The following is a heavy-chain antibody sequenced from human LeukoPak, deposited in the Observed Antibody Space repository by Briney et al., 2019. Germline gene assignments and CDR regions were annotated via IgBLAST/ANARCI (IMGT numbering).Heavy chain of an antibody. CDR1: GFTFSSYE. CDR2: ISNSGTAI. J-gene: IGHJ1*01. CDR3: ARAGYSMDTEYFQH. D-gene: IGHD5-18*01. V-gene: IGHV3-48*03. Sequence: AGGSLRLSCAASGFTFSSYEMNWVRQAPGKGLEGASYISNSGTAIYYADSVKGRFTISRDNAKSSLYLQMNSLRAEDTAVYYCARAGYSMDTEYFQHWGQGTLVTVSS.